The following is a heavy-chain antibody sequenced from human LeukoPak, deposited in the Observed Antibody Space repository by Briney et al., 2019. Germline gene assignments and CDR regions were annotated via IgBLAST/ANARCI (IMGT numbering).Heavy chain of an antibody. CDR1: GDSVSSNSAT. CDR2: TYYRSKWYK. Sequence: SQTLSLTCAISGDSVSSNSATWNWIRQSPPRGLEWLGRTYYRSKWYKYYAVSVKGRITINPDTSKNQFPLQLNSVTPEDTAVYYCARGPSYFQHWGQGTLVTVSS. CDR3: ARGPSYFQH. V-gene: IGHV6-1*01. J-gene: IGHJ1*01.